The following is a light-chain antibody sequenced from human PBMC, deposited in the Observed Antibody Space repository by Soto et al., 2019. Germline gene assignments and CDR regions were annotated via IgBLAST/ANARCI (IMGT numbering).Light chain of an antibody. V-gene: IGKV3D-20*02. CDR2: DAS. J-gene: IGKJ5*01. CDR1: ESLSSSY. Sequence: IVMTQCPATLSESPGERATLSCRASESLSSSYLAWYQQKPGQAPRLLIYDASNRATGIPARFSGSGSGTDFTLTISSLEPEDFAVYYCQQRSNWSTFGQGTRLE. CDR3: QQRSNWST.